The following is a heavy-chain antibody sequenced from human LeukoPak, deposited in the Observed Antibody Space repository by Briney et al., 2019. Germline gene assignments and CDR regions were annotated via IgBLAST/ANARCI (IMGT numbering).Heavy chain of an antibody. CDR1: GGTFSSYA. CDR2: IIPIFGTA. J-gene: IGHJ6*03. CDR3: ARGNVDIVATINGHYYYYMDV. D-gene: IGHD5-12*01. Sequence: ASVKVSCKASGGTFSSYAISWVRQAPGQGLEWMGGIIPIFGTANYAQKFQGRVTITADESTSTAYMELSSLRSEDTAVYYCARGNVDIVATINGHYYYYMDVWGKGTTVTISS. V-gene: IGHV1-69*13.